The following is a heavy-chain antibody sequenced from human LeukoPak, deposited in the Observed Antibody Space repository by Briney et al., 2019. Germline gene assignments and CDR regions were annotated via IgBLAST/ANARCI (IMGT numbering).Heavy chain of an antibody. CDR1: GGSISSGGYY. D-gene: IGHD3-3*01. J-gene: IGHJ3*02. CDR3: ARDASGLEWLQELAFDI. CDR2: IYHSGST. Sequence: SETLSLTCTVSGGSISSGGYYWSWIRQPPGKGLEWIGYIYHSGSTYYNPSLKSRVTISVDRSKNQFSLKLSSVTAADTAVYYCARDASGLEWLQELAFDIWGQGTMVTVSS. V-gene: IGHV4-30-2*01.